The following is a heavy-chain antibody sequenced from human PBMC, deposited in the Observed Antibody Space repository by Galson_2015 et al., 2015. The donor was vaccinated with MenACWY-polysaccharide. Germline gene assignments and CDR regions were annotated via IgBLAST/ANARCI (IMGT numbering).Heavy chain of an antibody. CDR2: IIPIFGTA. V-gene: IGHV1-69*13. Sequence: SVKVSCKASGGTFSSYAISWVRQAPGQGLEWMGGIIPIFGTANYAQKFQGRVTITADESTSTAYMELSSLRSEDTAVYYCAKDETDYYDILTGYYIWNYWGQGTLVTVSS. CDR1: GGTFSSYA. D-gene: IGHD3-9*01. J-gene: IGHJ4*02. CDR3: AKDETDYYDILTGYYIWNY.